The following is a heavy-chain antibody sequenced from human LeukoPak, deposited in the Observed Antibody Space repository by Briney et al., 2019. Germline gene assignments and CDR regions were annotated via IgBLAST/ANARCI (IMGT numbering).Heavy chain of an antibody. CDR3: ARTNYDFWSGSMYYFDY. J-gene: IGHJ4*02. D-gene: IGHD3-3*01. CDR2: IKQDGSEK. CDR1: GFTFSSYW. V-gene: IGHV3-7*01. Sequence: GGSLRLSCAASGFTFSSYWMSWVGPAPAKGLEWVANIKQDGSEKYYVDSVKGRFTISRDNAKNSLYLQKNSLRAEDTAVYYCARTNYDFWSGSMYYFDYWGQGTLVTVSS.